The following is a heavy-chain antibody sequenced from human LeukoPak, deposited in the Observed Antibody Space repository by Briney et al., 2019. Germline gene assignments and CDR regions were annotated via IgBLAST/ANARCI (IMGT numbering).Heavy chain of an antibody. J-gene: IGHJ3*02. CDR3: AVSTVGAPVPQPFDI. CDR2: IYHRGRS. CDR1: GYSIRSDYY. Sequence: SETLSLTCTVSGYSIRSDYYWGWIRPPPGKGLEWIGSIYHRGRSYHNPSLERRVTMSVDTSKIQFSLNLNSVTAADTAVYYCAVSTVGAPVPQPFDIWGQGTWVTVSS. D-gene: IGHD1-26*01. V-gene: IGHV4-38-2*02.